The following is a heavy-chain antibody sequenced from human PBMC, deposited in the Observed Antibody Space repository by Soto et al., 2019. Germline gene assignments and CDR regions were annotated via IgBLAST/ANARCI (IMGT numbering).Heavy chain of an antibody. J-gene: IGHJ6*03. CDR2: MNPNSGNT. V-gene: IGHV1-8*01. D-gene: IGHD3-10*01. CDR3: ARALWFGEYLPGWYMDV. CDR1: GYTFTSYD. Sequence: ASVKVSCKASGYTFTSYDINWVRQATGQGLEWMGWMNPNSGNTGYAQKFQGRVTMTRNTSISTAYMELSSLRSEDTAVYYCARALWFGEYLPGWYMDVWGKGTTVTVSS.